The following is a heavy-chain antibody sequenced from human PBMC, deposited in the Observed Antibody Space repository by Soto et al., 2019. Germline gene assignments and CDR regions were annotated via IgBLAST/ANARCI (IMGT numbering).Heavy chain of an antibody. D-gene: IGHD2-15*01. CDR1: GFTFRNYW. Sequence: EVQLVESGGGLVQPGGSLRLSCAASGFTFRNYWMYWVRQAPGQGLEWVSRINSDGSVSSYADSVKCRLTISRDNVKNTLYLLMDSLTAEDTAVYYCARGDCVGGSCYSLAGSFYYYMDAWGKGTTVTVFS. J-gene: IGHJ6*03. V-gene: IGHV3-74*02. CDR3: ARGDCVGGSCYSLAGSFYYYMDA. CDR2: INSDGSVS.